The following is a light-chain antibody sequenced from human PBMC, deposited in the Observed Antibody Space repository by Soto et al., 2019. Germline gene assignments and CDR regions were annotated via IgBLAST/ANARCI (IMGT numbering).Light chain of an antibody. V-gene: IGKV1-33*01. J-gene: IGKJ4*01. CDR3: QHYDNLPLT. CDR1: QDITNC. CDR2: DAS. Sequence: DIQMTQSPSSLSASVGDRATIACQASQDITNCLNWYQLKPGKAPKLLIYDASNLEAGVPSRFSGSGWGTDFTLTISSLQPADIATYYCQHYDNLPLTFGGGTKVEI.